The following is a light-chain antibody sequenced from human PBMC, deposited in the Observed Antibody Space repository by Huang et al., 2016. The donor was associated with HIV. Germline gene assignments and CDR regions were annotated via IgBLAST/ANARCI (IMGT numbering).Light chain of an antibody. CDR1: QGISSY. Sequence: IQLTQSPSSLSASVGDRVTISCRASQGISSYLAWYQQKPGKAPKRLIYAASKLQSGVPSRVSGSGSGTDFTLTITSLQPEDFATYYCQQLNGYPLTFGGGTKVEIK. V-gene: IGKV1-9*01. CDR3: QQLNGYPLT. J-gene: IGKJ4*01. CDR2: AAS.